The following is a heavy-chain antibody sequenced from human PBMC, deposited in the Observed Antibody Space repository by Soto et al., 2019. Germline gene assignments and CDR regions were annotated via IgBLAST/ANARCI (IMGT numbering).Heavy chain of an antibody. Sequence: GASVKVSCKASGYTFTSYYMHWVRQAPGQGLEWMGIINPSGGSTSYAQKFQGRVTMTRDTSTGTVYMELSSLRSEDTAVYYCARESPRSMGGYYFAYYYYGMDVWGQGTTVTVSS. D-gene: IGHD3-22*01. CDR2: INPSGGST. CDR1: GYTFTSYY. J-gene: IGHJ6*02. V-gene: IGHV1-46*01. CDR3: ARESPRSMGGYYFAYYYYGMDV.